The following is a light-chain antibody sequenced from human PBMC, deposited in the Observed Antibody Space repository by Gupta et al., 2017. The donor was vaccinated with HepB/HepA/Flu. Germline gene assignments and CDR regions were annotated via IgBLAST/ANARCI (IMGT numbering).Light chain of an antibody. J-gene: IGLJ2*01. Sequence: QSVLKQPPSVSEAPGQKVTISWSGSSPNIGNNYVFWYHKFPGTAPKVVISGNENRPSGIPDRFSGSKSGTSATLDISGLQTEDEADYYRGTWDSILRVLLFSGVTKVTVL. CDR2: GNE. CDR1: SPNIGNNY. V-gene: IGLV1-51*02. CDR3: GTWDSILRVLL.